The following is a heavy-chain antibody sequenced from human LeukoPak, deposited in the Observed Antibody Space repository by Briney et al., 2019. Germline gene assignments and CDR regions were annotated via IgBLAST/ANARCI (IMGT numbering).Heavy chain of an antibody. Sequence: GSLRLSCAASGFTFSSYGMHWVRQAPGKGLEWIGEINHSGSTNYNPSLKSRVTISVDTSKNQFSLKLSSVTAADTAVYYCARFLGVRGYWGQGTLVTVSS. CDR2: INHSGST. J-gene: IGHJ4*02. D-gene: IGHD3-10*01. CDR1: GFTFSSYG. V-gene: IGHV4-34*01. CDR3: ARFLGVRGY.